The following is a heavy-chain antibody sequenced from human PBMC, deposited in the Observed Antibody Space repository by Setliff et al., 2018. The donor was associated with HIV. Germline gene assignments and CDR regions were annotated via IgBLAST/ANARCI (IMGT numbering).Heavy chain of an antibody. CDR1: GASISSYY. D-gene: IGHD3-16*01. CDR2: VYHSGGT. V-gene: IGHV4-59*03. Sequence: ETLSLTCNVSGASISSYYWSWIRQPPGKGLEWIGYVYHSGGTNYNPSLKSRVTISVDTSKNQFSLKLSSVTAADTAVYYCASRLGGTFDYWGQGTLVTVSS. CDR3: ASRLGGTFDY. J-gene: IGHJ4*02.